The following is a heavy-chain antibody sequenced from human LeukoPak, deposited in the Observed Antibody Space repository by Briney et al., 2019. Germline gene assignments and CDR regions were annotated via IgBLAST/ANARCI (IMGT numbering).Heavy chain of an antibody. CDR3: ARDLVSYSSSPLH. Sequence: PGRSLRLSCAASGSTFSSDVMHWVRQAPGKGLEWVAVTSSDGSSKHYADSVKGRFTIFTDTSKSTLYLQINSLRPEDTAVYYCARDLVSYSSSPLHWGQGTLVTVSS. CDR2: TSSDGSSK. CDR1: GSTFSSDV. J-gene: IGHJ4*02. D-gene: IGHD6-6*01. V-gene: IGHV3-30*04.